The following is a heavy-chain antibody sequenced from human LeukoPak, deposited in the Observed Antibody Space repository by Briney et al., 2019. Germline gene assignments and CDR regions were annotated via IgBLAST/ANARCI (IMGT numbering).Heavy chain of an antibody. V-gene: IGHV3-33*08. J-gene: IGHJ4*02. D-gene: IGHD1-26*01. Sequence: HPGGSLRLSCAASGFTFSSYWMHWVRQVPGKGLVWVAVIWYDGSNKYYADSVKGRFTISRDNSKNTLYLQMNSLRAEDTAVYYCARDQGRWELLSYFDYWGQGTLVTVSS. CDR1: GFTFSSYW. CDR2: IWYDGSNK. CDR3: ARDQGRWELLSYFDY.